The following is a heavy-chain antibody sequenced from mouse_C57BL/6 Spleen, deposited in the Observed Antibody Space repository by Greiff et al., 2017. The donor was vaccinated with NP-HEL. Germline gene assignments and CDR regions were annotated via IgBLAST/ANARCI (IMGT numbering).Heavy chain of an antibody. CDR2: IWRGGST. CDR1: GFSLTSYG. V-gene: IGHV2-5*01. J-gene: IGHJ1*03. CDR3: AKNRITMGNWYFDV. Sequence: QVQLQQSGPGLVQPSQSLSITCTVSGFSLTSYGVHWVRQSPGKGLEWLGVIWRGGSTDYNAAWMSRLSITKDNSKHQVFFTMNNLQADDTAIYYCAKNRITMGNWYFDVWGTGTTVTVSS. D-gene: IGHD2-4*01.